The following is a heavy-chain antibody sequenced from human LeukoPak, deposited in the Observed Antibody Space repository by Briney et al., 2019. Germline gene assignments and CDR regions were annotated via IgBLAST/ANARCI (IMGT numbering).Heavy chain of an antibody. CDR2: ISAYNGNT. V-gene: IGHV1-18*01. J-gene: IGHJ6*03. CDR1: GYTFTSYG. Sequence: GASVKVSCKASGYTFTSYGISWVRQAPGQGLEWMGWISAYNGNTNYAQKLQGRVTMTTDTSTSTAYMELRSLRSDDTAVYYCARDLKASRSNYYYYMDVWGKGTTVTVSS. CDR3: ARDLKASRSNYYYYMDV.